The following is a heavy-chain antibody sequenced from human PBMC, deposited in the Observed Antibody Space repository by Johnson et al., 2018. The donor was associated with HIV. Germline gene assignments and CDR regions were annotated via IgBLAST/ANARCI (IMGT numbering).Heavy chain of an antibody. V-gene: IGHV3-30-3*01. CDR3: ARSAAGWVGGMAVDI. D-gene: IGHD6-19*01. J-gene: IGHJ3*02. CDR1: GFTFSIYA. Sequence: QVQLVESGGGVVQPGRSLRLSCAASGFTFSIYAMYWVRQAPGKGLEWVAVISYDGSNKYYADSVKGRFTISRDNSKNTLYLQMNSLRAEDTAVYYCARSAAGWVGGMAVDIWGQGTMVTVSS. CDR2: ISYDGSNK.